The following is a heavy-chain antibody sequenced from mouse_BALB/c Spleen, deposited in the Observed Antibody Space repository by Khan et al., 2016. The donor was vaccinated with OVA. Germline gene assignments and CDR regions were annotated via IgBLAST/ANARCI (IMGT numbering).Heavy chain of an antibody. V-gene: IGHV2-6-2*01. CDR2: IWSDGRT. CDR3: ARHQDPLSMDS. CDR1: GFSLTNYA. Sequence: VQLKESGPDLVAPSQSLSITCTVSGFSLTNYAIHWVRQPPGKGLEWLVVIWSDGRTTYNSALKSRLSISKDNSKSQVFLKIDSLQTDDTALYYRARHQDPLSMDSWGQGTSVTVAS. J-gene: IGHJ4*01.